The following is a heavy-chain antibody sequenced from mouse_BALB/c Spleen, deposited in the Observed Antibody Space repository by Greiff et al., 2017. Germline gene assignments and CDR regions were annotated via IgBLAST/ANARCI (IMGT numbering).Heavy chain of an antibody. CDR1: GFTFNTYA. J-gene: IGHJ2*01. V-gene: IGHV10-1*02. CDR3: VRSDCDY. CDR2: IRSKSNNYAT. Sequence: EVKLVESGGGLVQPKGSLKLSCAASGFTFNTYAMNWVRQAPGKGLEWVARIRSKSNNYATYYADSVKDRFTISRDDSQSMLYLQMNNLKTEDTAMYYCVRSDCDYWGQGTTLTVSS.